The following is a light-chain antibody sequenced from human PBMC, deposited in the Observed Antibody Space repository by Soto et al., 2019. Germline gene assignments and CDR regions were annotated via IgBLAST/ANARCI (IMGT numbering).Light chain of an antibody. J-gene: IGLJ1*01. CDR1: SNY. V-gene: IGLV1-51*01. CDR2: DNN. Sequence: QSVLTQPPSVSAAPGQRVTISCSGNSNYVSWYQQLPGAAPKLLIYDNNERPSGIPDRFSGSKSGTSATLGITGLQAGDEADYYCGTWDTSLSAYVFGTGTKLTVL. CDR3: GTWDTSLSAYV.